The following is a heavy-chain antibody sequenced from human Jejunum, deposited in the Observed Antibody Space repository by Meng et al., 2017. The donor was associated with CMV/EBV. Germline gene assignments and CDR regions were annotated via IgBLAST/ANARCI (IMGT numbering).Heavy chain of an antibody. CDR3: ARDDVDVGGTTRTSVDY. D-gene: IGHD1-26*01. Sequence: NSLSDCGMHWVRQAPGQELEWMGWINAYSCNTNYAQKFQGRVTMTTDTSTSTAYMELRSLRSDDTAVYYCARDDVDVGGTTRTSVDYWGQGTLVTVSS. CDR1: NSLSDCG. V-gene: IGHV1-18*01. CDR2: INAYSCNT. J-gene: IGHJ4*02.